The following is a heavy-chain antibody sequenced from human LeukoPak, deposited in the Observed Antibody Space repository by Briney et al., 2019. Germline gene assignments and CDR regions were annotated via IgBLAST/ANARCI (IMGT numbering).Heavy chain of an antibody. V-gene: IGHV1-69*04. CDR1: GGTFSSYA. CDR3: ARDGYSGSYRALFDY. Sequence: SVKVSCKASGGTFSSYAISWVRQAPGQGLEWMGRIIPIFGIANYAQKFQGRVTITADKSTSTAYMELSNLRSEDTAVYYCARDGYSGSYRALFDYWGQGTLVTVSS. D-gene: IGHD1-26*01. J-gene: IGHJ4*02. CDR2: IIPIFGIA.